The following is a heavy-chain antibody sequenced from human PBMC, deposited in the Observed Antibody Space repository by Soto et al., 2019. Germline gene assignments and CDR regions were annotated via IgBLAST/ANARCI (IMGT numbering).Heavy chain of an antibody. CDR2: ISYDGNRI. V-gene: IGHV3-30-3*02. D-gene: IGHD2-21*02. Sequence: QVQLVESGGGVVQRGESLRLSCAASGFTFSTYSMNWVRQSPGKGLEWVAVISYDGNRIYYADSVKGRFTISRDNAKNTMFLQMSGLRPEDTAIYYCARGLVVTAKGWFDLWGQGTQDTVSS. CDR1: GFTFSTYS. J-gene: IGHJ5*02. CDR3: ARGLVVTAKGWFDL.